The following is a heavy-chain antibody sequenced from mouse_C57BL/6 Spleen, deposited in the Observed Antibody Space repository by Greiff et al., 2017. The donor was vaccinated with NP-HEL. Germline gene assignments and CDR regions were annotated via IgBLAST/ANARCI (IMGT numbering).Heavy chain of an antibody. D-gene: IGHD1-1*01. V-gene: IGHV1-80*01. CDR3: ARRGYYYGSSYGYFDV. CDR2: IYPGDGDT. J-gene: IGHJ1*03. Sequence: QVQLQQSGAELVKPGASVKISCKASGYAFSSYWMHWVKQRPGQGLEWIGQIYPGDGDTNYNGQFKGKATLTADKSSSTAYMQLSSLPSEDSAVYCCARRGYYYGSSYGYFDVWGTGTTVTVSS. CDR1: GYAFSSYW.